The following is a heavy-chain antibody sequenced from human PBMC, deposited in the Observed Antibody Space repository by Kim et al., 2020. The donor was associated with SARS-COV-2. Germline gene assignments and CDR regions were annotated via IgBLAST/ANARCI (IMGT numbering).Heavy chain of an antibody. CDR3: ARGGGSSSFGLYYYYGMDV. J-gene: IGHJ6*02. V-gene: IGHV5-10-1*01. D-gene: IGHD6-6*01. CDR2: IDPSDSYT. CDR1: GYSFTSYW. Sequence: GESLKISCKGSGYSFTSYWISWVRQMPGKGLEWMGRIDPSDSYTNYSPSFQGHVTISADKSISTAYLQWSSLKASDTAMYYCARGGGSSSFGLYYYYGMDVWGQGTTVTVSS.